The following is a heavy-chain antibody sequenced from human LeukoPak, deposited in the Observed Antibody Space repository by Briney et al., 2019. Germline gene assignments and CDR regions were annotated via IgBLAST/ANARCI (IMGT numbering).Heavy chain of an antibody. D-gene: IGHD3-16*01. CDR3: AREGNAYDY. J-gene: IGHJ4*02. Sequence: ASVKVPCKASGYTFTGYYLHWVRQAPGQGLEWMGWINSDSGGTNYAQRFQARVTMTRDTSISTAYMELSRLTSDDTAVYYCAREGNAYDYWGQGTLVTVSS. CDR1: GYTFTGYY. V-gene: IGHV1-2*02. CDR2: INSDSGGT.